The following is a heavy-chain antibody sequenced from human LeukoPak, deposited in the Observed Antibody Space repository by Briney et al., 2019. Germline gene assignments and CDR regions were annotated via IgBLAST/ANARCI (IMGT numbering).Heavy chain of an antibody. D-gene: IGHD4-17*01. J-gene: IGHJ4*02. Sequence: ASVKVSCKASGYIFTGYYMHWVRQAPGQGLEWMGWINPNSGGTNYAQKFQGRVTMTRDTSISTAYMELSRLRSDDTAVYYCARDRVRTTALIDYWGQGTLVTVSS. CDR3: ARDRVRTTALIDY. V-gene: IGHV1-2*02. CDR1: GYIFTGYY. CDR2: INPNSGGT.